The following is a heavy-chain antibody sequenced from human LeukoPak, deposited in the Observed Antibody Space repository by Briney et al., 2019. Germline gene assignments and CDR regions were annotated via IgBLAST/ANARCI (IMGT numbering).Heavy chain of an antibody. J-gene: IGHJ4*02. V-gene: IGHV3-11*06. CDR1: GFTFSGSY. Sequence: GGSLRLSCAASGFTFSGSYMTWIRQAPGKGLEWLSYISGTGSDTKYADSVKGRFTISRDNAKNSLYLQMNSLRAEDTAVYYCTRDPRVADYWGQGTLVTVSS. CDR3: TRDPRVADY. CDR2: ISGTGSDT. D-gene: IGHD5/OR15-5a*01.